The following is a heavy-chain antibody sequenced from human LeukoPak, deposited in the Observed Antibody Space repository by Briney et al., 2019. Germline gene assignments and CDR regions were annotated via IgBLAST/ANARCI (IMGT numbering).Heavy chain of an antibody. V-gene: IGHV4-38-2*02. CDR3: ASSGIVGATDFDY. CDR2: IYHSGST. J-gene: IGHJ4*02. CDR1: GYSISSGYY. D-gene: IGHD1-26*01. Sequence: SETPSLTCTVSGYSISSGYYWGWIRQPPGKGLEWIGSIYHSGSTYYNPSLKSRVTISVDTSKNQFSLKLSSVTAADTAVYYCASSGIVGATDFDYWGQGTLVTVSS.